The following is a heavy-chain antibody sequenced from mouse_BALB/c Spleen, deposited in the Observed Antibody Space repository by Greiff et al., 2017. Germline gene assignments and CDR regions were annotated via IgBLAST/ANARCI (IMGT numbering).Heavy chain of an antibody. CDR1: EYAFANYV. CDR2: INPGSGGT. V-gene: IGHV1-54*01. CDR3: ARTYMITTGCAMDY. D-gene: IGHD2-4*01. Sequence: QVQLKVAGAQLVRPGTSVKVSCKASEYAFANYVREWVKQRPGQGLEWIGVINPGSGGTNYNEKVKGKETLTAEKTSSTSYIQLSSLTSDDSTVYFCARTYMITTGCAMDYWGQGTSVSGCS. J-gene: IGHJ4*01.